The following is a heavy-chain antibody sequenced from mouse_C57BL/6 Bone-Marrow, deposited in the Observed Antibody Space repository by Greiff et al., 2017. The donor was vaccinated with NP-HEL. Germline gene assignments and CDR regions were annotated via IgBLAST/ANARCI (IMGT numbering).Heavy chain of an antibody. D-gene: IGHD2-4*01. V-gene: IGHV1-19*01. Sequence: SGPVLVKPGASVKMSCKASGYTFTDYYMNWVKQSHGKSLEWIGVINPYNGGTSYNQKFKGKATLTVDKSSSTAYMELNSLTSEDSAVYYCARDDYWFAYWGQGTLVTVSA. CDR3: ARDDYWFAY. CDR2: INPYNGGT. CDR1: GYTFTDYY. J-gene: IGHJ3*01.